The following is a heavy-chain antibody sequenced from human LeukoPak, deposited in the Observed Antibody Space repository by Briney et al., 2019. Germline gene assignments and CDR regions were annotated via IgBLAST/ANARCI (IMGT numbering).Heavy chain of an antibody. Sequence: GGSLRLSCAASGFTFSSYWMSWVRQAPGKGLEWVANIKQDGSEKYYADSVKGRFTISRDNSKNTLYLQMNSLRAEDTAVYYCAKDGQWLVLGYFDYWGQGTLVTVSS. V-gene: IGHV3-7*01. CDR1: GFTFSSYW. J-gene: IGHJ4*02. CDR2: IKQDGSEK. CDR3: AKDGQWLVLGYFDY. D-gene: IGHD6-19*01.